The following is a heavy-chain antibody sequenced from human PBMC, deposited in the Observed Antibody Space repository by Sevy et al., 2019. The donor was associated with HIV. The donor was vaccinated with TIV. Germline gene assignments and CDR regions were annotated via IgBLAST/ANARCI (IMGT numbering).Heavy chain of an antibody. CDR3: AREGCTKPHDY. CDR2: LSFGCGEI. CDR1: GFTFSKYS. J-gene: IGHJ4*02. V-gene: IGHV3-23*01. Sequence: GGCLSLSCAASGFTFSKYSMSWVRQPPGKGLEWVSTLSFGCGEINHADSVKGRFTISRDNSKNSLYLQMNNLRAEDTAVYYCAREGCTKPHDYWGQGTLVTVSS. D-gene: IGHD2-8*01.